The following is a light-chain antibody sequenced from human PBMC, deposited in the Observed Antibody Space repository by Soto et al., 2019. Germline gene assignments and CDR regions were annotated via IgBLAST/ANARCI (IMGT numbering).Light chain of an antibody. CDR3: AAWDDSLNGPL. V-gene: IGLV1-44*01. Sequence: QSVLTQPPSASGTPGQRVTISCSGSSSNVGSNTVNWYQQLPGTAPTLLIYSNNQRPSGVPDRFSGSKSGTSASLAVNGLQSEDEADYYCAAWDDSLNGPLFGGGTQLTV. J-gene: IGLJ3*02. CDR2: SNN. CDR1: SSNVGSNT.